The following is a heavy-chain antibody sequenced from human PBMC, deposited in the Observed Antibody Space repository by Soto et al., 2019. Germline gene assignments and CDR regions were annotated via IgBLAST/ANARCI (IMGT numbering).Heavy chain of an antibody. Sequence: QVQLQESGPGLVKPSGTLSLTCAVSGGSISSSNWWSWVRQPPGKGLEWIGEIYHSGSTNYNPSLTSRVTISLDKSKTQLSLKLSSVTAADPAVYYCARDDCSGGSCSDYWGQGTLVTVSS. J-gene: IGHJ4*02. V-gene: IGHV4-4*02. D-gene: IGHD2-15*01. CDR3: ARDDCSGGSCSDY. CDR1: GGSISSSNW. CDR2: IYHSGST.